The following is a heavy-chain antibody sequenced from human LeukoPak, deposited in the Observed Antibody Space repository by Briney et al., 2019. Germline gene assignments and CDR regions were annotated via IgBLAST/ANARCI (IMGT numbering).Heavy chain of an antibody. CDR2: ISGSGGST. CDR1: GFTFSSYA. CDR3: ATSVGATPRPYYFDY. J-gene: IGHJ4*02. Sequence: PGGSLRLTCAASGFTFSSYAMSWVRQAPGKGLEWVSAISGSGGSTYYADSVKGRFTISRDNSKNTLYLQMNSLRAEDMAVYYCATSVGATPRPYYFDYWGQGTLVTVSS. D-gene: IGHD1-26*01. V-gene: IGHV3-23*01.